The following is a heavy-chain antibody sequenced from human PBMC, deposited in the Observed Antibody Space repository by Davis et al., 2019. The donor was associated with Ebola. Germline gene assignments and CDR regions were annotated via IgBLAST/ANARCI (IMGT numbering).Heavy chain of an antibody. J-gene: IGHJ3*02. V-gene: IGHV3-64D*08. Sequence: PGGSLRLSCSASGFTFSSYAMHWVRQAPGKGLEYVSAISSNGGSTYYADSVRGRFTISRDNSKNTLYLQMSSLRAEDTAVYYCVKVYYCSSTSCYKADAFDIWGQGTMVTVSS. CDR1: GFTFSSYA. CDR3: VKVYYCSSTSCYKADAFDI. CDR2: ISSNGGST. D-gene: IGHD2-2*02.